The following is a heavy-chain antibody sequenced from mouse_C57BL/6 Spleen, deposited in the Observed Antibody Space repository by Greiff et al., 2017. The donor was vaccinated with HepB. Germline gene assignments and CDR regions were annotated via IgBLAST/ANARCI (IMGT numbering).Heavy chain of an antibody. D-gene: IGHD1-1*01. CDR2: IYPGGGYT. Sequence: VMLVESGAELVRPGTSVKMSCKASGYTFTNYWIGWAKQRPGHGLEWIGDIYPGGGYTNYNEKFKGKATLTADKSSSTAYMQFSSLTSEDSAIYYCARSTYYYGSSYDYAMDYWGQGTSVTVSS. CDR1: GYTFTNYW. J-gene: IGHJ4*01. V-gene: IGHV1-63*01. CDR3: ARSTYYYGSSYDYAMDY.